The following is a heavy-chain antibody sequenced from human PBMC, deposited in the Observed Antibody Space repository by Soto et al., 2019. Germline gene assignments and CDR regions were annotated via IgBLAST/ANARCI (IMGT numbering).Heavy chain of an antibody. CDR2: IYYSGST. V-gene: IGHV4-39*01. CDR3: ARSYYDILTGYYSAFDP. D-gene: IGHD3-9*01. J-gene: IGHJ5*02. CDR1: GGSISSSSYY. Sequence: QLQLQESGPGLVKPSETLSLTCTVSGGSISSSSYYWGWIRQPPGKGLEWIGSIYYSGSTYYNPSLKSRVTISVDTSKNQFSLKLSSVTAADTAVYYCARSYYDILTGYYSAFDPWGQGTLVTVSS.